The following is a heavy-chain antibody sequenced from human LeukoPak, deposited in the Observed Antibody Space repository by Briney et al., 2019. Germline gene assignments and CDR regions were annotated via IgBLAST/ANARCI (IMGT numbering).Heavy chain of an antibody. D-gene: IGHD3-3*01. CDR2: INSDGSST. CDR3: ARVPNDFWSGYNFDY. CDR1: GFTFRSYW. Sequence: GGSLRLSCEASGFTFRSYWMHWVRQAPGKGLVWVSRINSDGSSTRYADSVKGRFTISRDNAKNSLYLQMNSLRAEDTAVYYCARVPNDFWSGYNFDYWGQGTLVTVSS. V-gene: IGHV3-74*01. J-gene: IGHJ4*02.